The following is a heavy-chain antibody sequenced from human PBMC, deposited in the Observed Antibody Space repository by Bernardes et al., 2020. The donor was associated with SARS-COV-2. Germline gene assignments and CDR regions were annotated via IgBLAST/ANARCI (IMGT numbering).Heavy chain of an antibody. CDR3: ATAPPFAPNWFDP. V-gene: IGHV1-24*01. CDR2: FDPEDGET. Sequence: ASVKVSCKVSGYTLTELSMHWVRQAPGKGLEWMGGFDPEDGETIYAQKFQGRVTMTEDTSTDTAYMVLSSLRSEDTAVYYCATAPPFAPNWFDPWGQGTLVTVSS. CDR1: GYTLTELS. J-gene: IGHJ5*02.